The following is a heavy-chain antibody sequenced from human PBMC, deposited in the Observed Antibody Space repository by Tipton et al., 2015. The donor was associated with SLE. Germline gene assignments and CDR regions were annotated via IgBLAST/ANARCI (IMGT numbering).Heavy chain of an antibody. D-gene: IGHD6-19*01. CDR3: ARDSSGWYDSSVRAFDI. Sequence: LSLTCTVSGGSINSYYWSWIRQPPGKGLEWIGYIYYSGSTNYNPSLKSRVTISVDTSKNQFSLKLSSVTAADTAVYYCARDSSGWYDSSVRAFDIWGQGTMVTVSS. V-gene: IGHV4-59*01. J-gene: IGHJ3*02. CDR2: IYYSGST. CDR1: GGSINSYY.